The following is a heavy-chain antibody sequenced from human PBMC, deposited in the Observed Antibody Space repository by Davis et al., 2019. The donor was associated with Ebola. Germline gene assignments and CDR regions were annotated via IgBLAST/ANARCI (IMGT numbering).Heavy chain of an antibody. CDR2: ISYDGSKE. CDR1: GVTFSSHA. Sequence: PGGSLRLSCAASGVTFSSHAMYWVRKTPGKGLEWVALISYDGSKEFYADSVKGRFTVSRDNTNNSLSLEMKRLRVEDTAVYFCARDWASSCSTTKCGGWLDPWGQGAQVTVSS. D-gene: IGHD2-2*01. CDR3: ARDWASSCSTTKCGGWLDP. V-gene: IGHV3-30*01. J-gene: IGHJ5*02.